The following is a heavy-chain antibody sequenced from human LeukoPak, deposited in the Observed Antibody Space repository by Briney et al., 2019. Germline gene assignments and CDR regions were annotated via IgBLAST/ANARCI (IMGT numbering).Heavy chain of an antibody. CDR1: GYTFTGYY. J-gene: IGHJ4*02. CDR2: INPNRGGT. V-gene: IGHV1-2*02. D-gene: IGHD3-10*01. CDR3: SRGPREMKSKVRGVIPFEH. Sequence: ASVKVSCTASGYTFTGYYMHWVRQAPGQGLVWMGWINPNRGGTNHAQKFQGKLSMARDTSIHKAYREMNKLRSDDTAVYYSSRGPREMKSKVRGVIPFEHWGQGTLVTVSS.